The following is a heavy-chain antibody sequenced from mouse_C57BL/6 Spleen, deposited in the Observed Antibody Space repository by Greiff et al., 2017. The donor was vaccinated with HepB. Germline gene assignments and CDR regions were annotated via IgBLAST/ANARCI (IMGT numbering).Heavy chain of an antibody. CDR3: ASSYGYAMDY. CDR2: ISYDGSN. Sequence: DVKLQESGPGLVKPSQSLSLTCSVTGYSITSGYYWNWIRQFPGNKLEWMGYISYDGSNNYNPSLKNRISITRDTSKNQFFLKLNSVTTEDTATYYCASSYGYAMDYWGQGTSVTVSS. J-gene: IGHJ4*01. D-gene: IGHD1-1*01. CDR1: GYSITSGYY. V-gene: IGHV3-6*01.